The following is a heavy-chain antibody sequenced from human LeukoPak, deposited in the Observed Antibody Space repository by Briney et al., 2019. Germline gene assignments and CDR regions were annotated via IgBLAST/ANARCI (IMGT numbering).Heavy chain of an antibody. Sequence: ASVKVSCKASGGTFSSYAISWVRQAPGQGLEWMGGIIPIFGTANYAQKFQGRVTITADKSTSTAYMERSSLRSEDTAVYYCASDRSSSGPFDYWGQGTLVTVSS. D-gene: IGHD6-19*01. CDR1: GGTFSSYA. CDR3: ASDRSSSGPFDY. J-gene: IGHJ4*02. V-gene: IGHV1-69*06. CDR2: IIPIFGTA.